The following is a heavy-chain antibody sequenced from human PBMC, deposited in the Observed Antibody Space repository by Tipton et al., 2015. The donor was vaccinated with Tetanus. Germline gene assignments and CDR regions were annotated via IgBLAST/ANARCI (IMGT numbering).Heavy chain of an antibody. CDR2: IYYNGAT. CDR1: GGSLSRGTYY. CDR3: ARGPLYSGAWYHY. V-gene: IGHV4-39*07. J-gene: IGHJ4*02. D-gene: IGHD6-19*01. Sequence: TLSLTCTVSGGSLSRGTYYWAWIRQPPGKGLEWIGNIYYNGATYYNASLESRVTISIDASRDQFSLKLTSVTPADTAIYYCARGPLYSGAWYHYWGQGAMVTVSP.